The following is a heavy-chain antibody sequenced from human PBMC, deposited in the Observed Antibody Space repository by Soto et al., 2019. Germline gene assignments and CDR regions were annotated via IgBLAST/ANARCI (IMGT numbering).Heavy chain of an antibody. CDR3: ARGNALDI. J-gene: IGHJ6*02. V-gene: IGHV1-69*13. Sequence: ASVKVSCKAPGGTFSSFAINWVRQAPGQGPEWMGGTIPILGTANYAQKFQGRVTIIADETTNTASLELTSLRSEDTAVYYCARGNALDIWGQGTTVTVPS. CDR1: GGTFSSFA. CDR2: TIPILGTA.